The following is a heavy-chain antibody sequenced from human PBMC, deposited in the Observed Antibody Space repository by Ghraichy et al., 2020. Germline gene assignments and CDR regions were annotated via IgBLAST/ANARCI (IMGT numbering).Heavy chain of an antibody. CDR1: GDTFNNYC. V-gene: IGHV1-69*04. CDR2: IIPFLGIT. D-gene: IGHD2-15*01. J-gene: IGHJ6*02. Sequence: SVKVSCKVSGDTFNNYCITWVRQAPGQGLEWMGKIIPFLGITDYAQKFEGRVTITAVKSTTTAYLEVSSLRSEDTAVYYCARGRGQSKDQFQYSAMDVWGQGTTVTVSS. CDR3: ARGRGQSKDQFQYSAMDV.